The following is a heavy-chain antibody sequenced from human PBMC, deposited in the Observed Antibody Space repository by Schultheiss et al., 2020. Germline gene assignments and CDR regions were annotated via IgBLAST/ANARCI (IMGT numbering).Heavy chain of an antibody. D-gene: IGHD6-19*01. CDR1: GFTFSSYS. Sequence: GGSLRLSCAASGFTFSSYSMNWVRQAPGKGLEWVSSISSSSSYIYYADSVKGRFTISRDNAKNSLYLQMNSLRAEDTAVYYCARGGRVAVASHFSTEYFQHWGQGTLVTVSS. J-gene: IGHJ1*01. CDR3: ARGGRVAVASHFSTEYFQH. CDR2: ISSSSSYI. V-gene: IGHV3-21*01.